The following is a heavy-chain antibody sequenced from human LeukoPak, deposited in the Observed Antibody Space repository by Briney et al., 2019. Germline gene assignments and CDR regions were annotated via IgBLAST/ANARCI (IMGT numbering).Heavy chain of an antibody. J-gene: IGHJ4*02. Sequence: GGSLRLSCAASGFTFSSYAMSWVRQAPGKGLEWVSAISGSGGSTYYADSVKGRFTISRDNSKNTLYLQMNSLRAEDTAVYYCAKYRITMIVVVKEAYDYWGQGTLVTVSS. CDR3: AKYRITMIVVVKEAYDY. CDR1: GFTFSSYA. V-gene: IGHV3-23*01. D-gene: IGHD3-22*01. CDR2: ISGSGGST.